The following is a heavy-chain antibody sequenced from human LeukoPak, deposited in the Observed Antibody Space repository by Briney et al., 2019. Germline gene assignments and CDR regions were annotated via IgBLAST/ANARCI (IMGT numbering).Heavy chain of an antibody. CDR1: GFTVSSNY. J-gene: IGHJ3*02. Sequence: GGSLRLSCAASGFTVSSNYMTWVRQAPGPRLERASVIYSGGNTYYADSVKGRFTISRDKSKNMLYLQMNSLRAADTAVYYCASGGSYLDDAFDIWGQGTMVTVSS. D-gene: IGHD1-26*01. CDR2: IYSGGNT. CDR3: ASGGSYLDDAFDI. V-gene: IGHV3-66*02.